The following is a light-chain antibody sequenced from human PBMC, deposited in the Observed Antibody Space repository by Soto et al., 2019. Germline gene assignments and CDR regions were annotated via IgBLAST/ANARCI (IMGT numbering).Light chain of an antibody. J-gene: IGLJ1*01. Sequence: QSALTQPASVSGSPGQSITISCTRTSSDVGAYNYVSWYQQHPGKAPKLMIYEVSNRPSGVSHRFSGSKSDNTASLTISGLQTDDEADYYCSSYTSSRTLVFGTGTKVTV. CDR2: EVS. CDR1: SSDVGAYNY. V-gene: IGLV2-14*01. CDR3: SSYTSSRTLV.